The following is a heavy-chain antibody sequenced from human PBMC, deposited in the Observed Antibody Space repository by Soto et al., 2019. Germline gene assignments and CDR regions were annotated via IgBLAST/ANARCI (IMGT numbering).Heavy chain of an antibody. CDR3: ARDHYPQPPFGSSGYYDWFDP. V-gene: IGHV5-51*01. J-gene: IGHJ5*02. CDR2: IYPGDSDT. D-gene: IGHD3-22*01. CDR1: GYSFTSYW. Sequence: GESLKISCKGSGYSFTSYWIGWVRQMPGKGLEWMGIIYPGDSDTRYSPSFQGQVTISADKSISTAYLQWSSLRDEDTAVYYCARDHYPQPPFGSSGYYDWFDPWGQGTLVTVSS.